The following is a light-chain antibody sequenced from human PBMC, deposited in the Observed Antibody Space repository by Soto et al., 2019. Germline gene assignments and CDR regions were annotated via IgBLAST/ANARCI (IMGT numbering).Light chain of an antibody. V-gene: IGLV1-47*01. CDR3: AAGDDSLSAFYV. CDR1: SSNIGSNY. Sequence: QSALTQPPSASGTPGQRVTISCSGSSSNIGSNYVYWYQQLPGTAPKLLIYRNNQRPSGVPDRFSGSKSGTSASLAIRGLRSEDEADYYCAAGDDSLSAFYVFGTGTKVTVL. CDR2: RNN. J-gene: IGLJ1*01.